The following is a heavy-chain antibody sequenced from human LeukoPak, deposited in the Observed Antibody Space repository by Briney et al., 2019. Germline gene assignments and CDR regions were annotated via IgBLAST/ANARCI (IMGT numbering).Heavy chain of an antibody. V-gene: IGHV4-59*01. Sequence: SETLSLTCTVSGGSISSYYWSWIRQPPGKGLEWIGYIYYSGSTNYNPSLKSRVTISVDTSKNQFSLKLSSVTAADTAVYYCARHPSSRWIAAAGKYWFDPWGQGTLVTVSS. CDR3: ARHPSSRWIAAAGKYWFDP. CDR1: GGSISSYY. D-gene: IGHD6-13*01. J-gene: IGHJ5*02. CDR2: IYYSGST.